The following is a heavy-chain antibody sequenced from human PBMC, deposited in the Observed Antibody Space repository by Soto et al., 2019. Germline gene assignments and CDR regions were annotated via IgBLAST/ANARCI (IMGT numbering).Heavy chain of an antibody. CDR1: GATFYAFS. CDR3: ARDLLQDYSYGMDV. V-gene: IGHV1-69*13. J-gene: IGHJ6*02. Sequence: SLKFFSNASGATFYAFSISYVRHAPGQGLEWRGGILPIFDKANYAQKYQGKVTITADESTSTAYMELSSLRSEDTAVYYCARDLLQDYSYGMDVWGQGTTVTVSS. D-gene: IGHD2-15*01. CDR2: ILPIFDKA.